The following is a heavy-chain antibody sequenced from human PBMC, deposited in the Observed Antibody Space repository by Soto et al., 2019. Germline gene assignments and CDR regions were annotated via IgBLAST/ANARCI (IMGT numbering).Heavy chain of an antibody. CDR3: ARHQILTGYYSS. V-gene: IGHV4-39*01. D-gene: IGHD3-9*01. CDR2: IYYSGST. CDR1: GGSISSSSYY. Sequence: PSETLSLTCTVSGGSISSSSYYWGWIRQPPGKGLEWIGSIYYSGSTYYNPSLKSRVTISVDTSKNQFSLKLSSVTAADTAVYYCARHQILTGYYSSWGQGTLVTVSS. J-gene: IGHJ4*02.